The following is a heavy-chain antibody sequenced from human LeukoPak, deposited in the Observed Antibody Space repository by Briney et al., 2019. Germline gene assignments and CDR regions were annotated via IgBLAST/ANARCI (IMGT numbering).Heavy chain of an antibody. CDR3: ARSVAYCGGDCLPSAFDI. CDR1: GGSISSGGYY. J-gene: IGHJ3*02. V-gene: IGHV4-30-2*01. D-gene: IGHD2-21*01. Sequence: SETLSLTCTVSGGSISSGGYYWSWIRQPPGKGLEWIGYIYHSGSTYYNPSLKSRVTISVDRSKNQFSLKLSSVTAADTAVYYCARSVAYCGGDCLPSAFDIWGQGTMVTVSS. CDR2: IYHSGST.